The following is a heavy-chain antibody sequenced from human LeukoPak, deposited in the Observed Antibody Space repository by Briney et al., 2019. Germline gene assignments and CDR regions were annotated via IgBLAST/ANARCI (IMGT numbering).Heavy chain of an antibody. V-gene: IGHV3-7*01. Sequence: GGSPRLSCAASGFTFSRYWMSWVRQAPGKGLEWVANIKQDGSEKYYVDSVKGRFTISRDNARNSPYLQMNNLRAEDTAVYYCAREEYGDHMWWGQGTLVTVSS. J-gene: IGHJ4*02. CDR2: IKQDGSEK. D-gene: IGHD4-17*01. CDR1: GFTFSRYW. CDR3: AREEYGDHMW.